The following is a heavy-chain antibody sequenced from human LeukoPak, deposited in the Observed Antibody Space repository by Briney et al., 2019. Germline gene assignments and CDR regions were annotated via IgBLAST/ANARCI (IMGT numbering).Heavy chain of an antibody. CDR2: MNPNSGNT. D-gene: IGHD6-19*01. CDR1: GYTFPSYD. J-gene: IGHJ4*02. CDR3: ARGPLAVDDY. V-gene: IGHV1-8*01. Sequence: ASVKVSCKASGYTFPSYDIHWVRQATGQGLEWMGWMNPNSGNTGYAQKFQGRVTMTRNTSISTAYMELSSLKSEDTAVYYCARGPLAVDDYWGQGALVTVSS.